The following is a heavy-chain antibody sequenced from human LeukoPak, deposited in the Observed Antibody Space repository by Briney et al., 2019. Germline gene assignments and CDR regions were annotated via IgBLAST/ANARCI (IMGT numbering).Heavy chain of an antibody. D-gene: IGHD2-21*02. J-gene: IGHJ4*02. V-gene: IGHV3-21*04. Sequence: GGSLRLSCAASGFTFNTYNMNWVRQAPGKGLEWVSSISSSSSYIYYADSVKGRFTISRDNSKNTLYLQMNSLRAEDTAIYYCAKDHANTPVVTNWGQGILVSVSS. CDR3: AKDHANTPVVTN. CDR2: ISSSSSYI. CDR1: GFTFNTYN.